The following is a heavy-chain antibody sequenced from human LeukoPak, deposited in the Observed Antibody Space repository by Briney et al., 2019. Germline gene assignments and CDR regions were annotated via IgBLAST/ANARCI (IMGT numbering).Heavy chain of an antibody. CDR1: GFTFSSYS. CDR2: IRSSSSYI. Sequence: GGSLRLSCAASGFTFSSYSMNWVRQAPGKGLEEVSSIRSSSSYIYYADSVKGRFTISRDNAKNSLYLQMNSLRAEDTAVYYCARDRAPDYCSSTSCQGDMDVWGKGTTVTVSS. V-gene: IGHV3-21*01. J-gene: IGHJ6*03. D-gene: IGHD2-2*01. CDR3: ARDRAPDYCSSTSCQGDMDV.